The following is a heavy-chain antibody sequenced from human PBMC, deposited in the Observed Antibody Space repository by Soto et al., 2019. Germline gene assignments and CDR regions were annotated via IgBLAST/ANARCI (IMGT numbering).Heavy chain of an antibody. V-gene: IGHV3-7*04. CDR2: IRQDGSET. D-gene: IGHD5-18*01. J-gene: IGHJ4*02. CDR3: VRDRGYGPDFDY. CDR1: GFTFRSYW. Sequence: EVQLVESGGGLVQPGGSLRLSCAASGFTFRSYWMDWVRQAPGKGLEWVANIRQDGSETHYVDSVKGRITISRDNAKNPRYLQKNSLRAEETAVNYCVRDRGYGPDFDYWGQGTLVTVSS.